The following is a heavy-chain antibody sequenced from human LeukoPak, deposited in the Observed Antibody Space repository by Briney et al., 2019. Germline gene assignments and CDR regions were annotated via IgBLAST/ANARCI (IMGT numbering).Heavy chain of an antibody. CDR1: GFTFDDYA. CDR2: ISWNSGSI. CDR3: AKDRAVAGNGANAYYGMDV. J-gene: IGHJ6*02. D-gene: IGHD6-19*01. Sequence: PGGSLRLSCAASGFTFDDYAMHWVRHAPGKGLEWVSGISWNSGSIGYADSVKGRFTISRDNAKNSLYLQMNSLRAEDTALYYCAKDRAVAGNGANAYYGMDVWGQGTTVTVSS. V-gene: IGHV3-9*01.